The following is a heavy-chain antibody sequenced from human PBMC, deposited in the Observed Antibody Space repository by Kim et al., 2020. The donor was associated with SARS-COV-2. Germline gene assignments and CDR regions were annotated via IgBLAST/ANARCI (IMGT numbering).Heavy chain of an antibody. CDR3: AKDQEPPLIDL. D-gene: IGHD1-26*01. Sequence: YYADSVKGRFTISRDNSKNTLYLQMNSLRAEDTAVYYCAKDQEPPLIDLWGQGTLVTVSS. J-gene: IGHJ5*02. V-gene: IGHV3-23*01.